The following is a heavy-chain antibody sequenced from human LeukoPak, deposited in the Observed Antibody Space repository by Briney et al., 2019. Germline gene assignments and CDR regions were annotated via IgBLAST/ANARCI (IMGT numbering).Heavy chain of an antibody. CDR1: GFSFSSYS. D-gene: IGHD2-2*01. Sequence: PGGSLRLSCAASGFSFSSYSMNWVRQAPGKGLEWVSSISSSSSYINYADSMRGRFTISRDNAKNSLYLQMNSLRAEDTAVYYCARAAGYCSSTSCYSYWFDPWGQGTLVTVSS. J-gene: IGHJ5*02. V-gene: IGHV3-21*01. CDR2: ISSSSSYI. CDR3: ARAAGYCSSTSCYSYWFDP.